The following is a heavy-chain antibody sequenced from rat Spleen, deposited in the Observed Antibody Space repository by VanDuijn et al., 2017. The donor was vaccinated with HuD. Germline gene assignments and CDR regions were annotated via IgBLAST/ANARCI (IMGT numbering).Heavy chain of an antibody. D-gene: IGHD1-11*01. CDR3: TRDRGEGQGFDY. J-gene: IGHJ2*01. Sequence: EVQVVESGGGLVQPGRSLKLSCAASGFTFSDYNMAWVRQAPKKGLEWVATIIFDGSKTYYRDSVKGRFTISRDNAKSTLYLQMDSLRSEDTATYYCTRDRGEGQGFDYWGQGVMVTVSS. CDR1: GFTFSDYN. V-gene: IGHV5S10*01. CDR2: IIFDGSKT.